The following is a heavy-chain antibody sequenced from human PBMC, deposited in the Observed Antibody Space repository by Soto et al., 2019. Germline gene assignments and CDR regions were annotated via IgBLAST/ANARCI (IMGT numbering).Heavy chain of an antibody. CDR2: IIPIFGTA. J-gene: IGHJ6*02. CDR1: GGTFSSYA. V-gene: IGHV1-69*01. D-gene: IGHD3-3*01. Sequence: SVKVSCKASGGTFSSYAISWVRQAPGQGLEWMGGIIPIFGTANYAQKFQGRVTITADESTSTAYMELSSLRTEDAAVYFCARDLIRLFEGHSVWRYYYCGMDLWGQGTTVTVSS. CDR3: ARDLIRLFEGHSVWRYYYCGMDL.